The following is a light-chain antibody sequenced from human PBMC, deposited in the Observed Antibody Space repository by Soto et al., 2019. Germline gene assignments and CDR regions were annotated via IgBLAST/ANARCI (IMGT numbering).Light chain of an antibody. CDR1: SSDIGTYNY. Sequence: QSALTQPASMSGSPGQSITISCTGTSSDIGTYNYVSWYQQHPGKVPKLMIYEVSNRPSGVSNRFSGSKSGNTASLTISGLQAEDEADYYCGSYASNIYVFGTGTKVTVL. CDR3: GSYASNIYV. J-gene: IGLJ1*01. V-gene: IGLV2-14*01. CDR2: EVS.